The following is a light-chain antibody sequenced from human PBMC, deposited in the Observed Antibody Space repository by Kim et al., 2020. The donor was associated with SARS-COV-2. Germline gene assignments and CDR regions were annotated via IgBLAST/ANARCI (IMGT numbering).Light chain of an antibody. CDR3: NSRDSSGNHVV. Sequence: SSELTQDPAVSVGLGQTVRITCQGDSLRSYYASWYQQKPGQAPVLVIYGKNNRPSGIPDRFSGSSSGNTASLTITGAQAEDEADYYCNSRDSSGNHVVFGGGTQLTVL. CDR1: SLRSYY. J-gene: IGLJ2*01. V-gene: IGLV3-19*01. CDR2: GKN.